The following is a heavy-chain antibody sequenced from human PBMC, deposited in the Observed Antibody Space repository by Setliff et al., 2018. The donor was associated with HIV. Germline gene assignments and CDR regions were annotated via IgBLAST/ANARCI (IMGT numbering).Heavy chain of an antibody. CDR1: GASISSGGYY. J-gene: IGHJ3*02. CDR2: IFYSGTT. D-gene: IGHD6-13*01. V-gene: IGHV4-31*11. Sequence: PAETLSPTCAVPGASISSGGYYWNWVRQQPGKGLEWIGHIFYSGTTYYNPSLTARVSISLDPSQPQISLILTSVSVADTVIYYCARDRSAWSEGPNDAFDIWGQGTVVTVSS. CDR3: ARDRSAWSEGPNDAFDI.